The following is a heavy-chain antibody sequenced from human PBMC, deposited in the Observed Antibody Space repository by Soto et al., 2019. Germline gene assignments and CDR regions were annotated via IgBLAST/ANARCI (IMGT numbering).Heavy chain of an antibody. V-gene: IGHV2-26*01. D-gene: IGHD4-17*01. CDR2: IFSDNER. CDR1: GFSLTTGKMG. J-gene: IGHJ6*02. CDR3: ARMNVDSYQFYYAMDV. Sequence: SGPTLVNPTETLTLTCTVSGFSLTTGKMGVSWIRQPPGKALEWLAHIFSDNERSYSTSLRGRLTISKDTSGSQVVLSMTNVDPVDTATYYCARMNVDSYQFYYAMDVWGQGTKVTVSS.